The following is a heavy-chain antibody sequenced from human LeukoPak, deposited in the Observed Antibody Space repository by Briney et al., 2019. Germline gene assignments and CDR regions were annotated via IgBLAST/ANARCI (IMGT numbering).Heavy chain of an antibody. CDR2: INQDGSEK. J-gene: IGHJ4*02. V-gene: IGHV3-7*01. CDR1: GFTFNSHW. CDR3: VRDGTIFGVPVYFDY. Sequence: GGSLRLSCEVSGFTFNSHWMSWVRQAPGKGLEWVANINQDGSEKYYVDSVKGRFTISRDNAKNSLYLQMNSLGAEDTAVYYCVRDGTIFGVPVYFDYWGQGTLVTASS. D-gene: IGHD3-3*01.